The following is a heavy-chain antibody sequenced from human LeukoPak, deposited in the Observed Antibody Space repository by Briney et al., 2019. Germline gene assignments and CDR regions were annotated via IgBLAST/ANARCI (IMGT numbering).Heavy chain of an antibody. CDR1: GGSISSSSYY. CDR2: IYYSGST. CDR3: ARRTDGSWSAAFDI. Sequence: SETLSLTCTVSGGSISSSSYYWGWIRQPPGKGLEWIGSIYYSGSTYYNPSLKSRVTISVDTPKNQFSLKLSSVTAADTAVYYCARRTDGSWSAAFDIWGQGTMVTVSS. V-gene: IGHV4-39*01. D-gene: IGHD3-10*01. J-gene: IGHJ3*02.